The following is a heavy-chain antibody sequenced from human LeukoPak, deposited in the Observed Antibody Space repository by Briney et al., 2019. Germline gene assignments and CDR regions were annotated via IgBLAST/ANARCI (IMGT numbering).Heavy chain of an antibody. D-gene: IGHD5/OR15-5a*01. CDR2: ISTSSSYT. J-gene: IGHJ4*02. CDR3: ARTSSSVLDY. Sequence: GGSLRLSCAASGFTFSNYYMSWIRQAPGKGPEWVSYISTSSSYTNYADSVKGRFTISRDNAKNSLYLQMNSLRAEDTAVYYCARTSSSVLDYWGQGTLVTVSS. CDR1: GFTFSNYY. V-gene: IGHV3-11*06.